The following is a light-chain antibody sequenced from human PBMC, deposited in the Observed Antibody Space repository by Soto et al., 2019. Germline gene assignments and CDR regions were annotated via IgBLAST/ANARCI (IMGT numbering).Light chain of an antibody. CDR3: GAWDSGLSLYV. J-gene: IGLJ1*01. Sequence: QSVLTQPPSVSAAPGQKVTISCSGSSSNIGDNYVSWYQQFPGTAPKLLIYDNNKRPSGIPDRLSGSKSATSATLGITGIQTGDGADYYCGAWDSGLSLYVFGTGTKVTVL. V-gene: IGLV1-51*01. CDR2: DNN. CDR1: SSNIGDNY.